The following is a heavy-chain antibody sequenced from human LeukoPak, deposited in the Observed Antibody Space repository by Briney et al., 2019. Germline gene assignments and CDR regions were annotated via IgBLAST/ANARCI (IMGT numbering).Heavy chain of an antibody. V-gene: IGHV3-7*01. CDR3: ARDGRGITPTYYFDY. CDR2: INQRGSET. Sequence: GGSLRLSCAASGFTFSNYWMTWVRQVPGGGLEWVANINQRGSETNYVDSVKGRFTISRDNAKNSLYLQMNSLRAEDTAVYYCARDGRGITPTYYFDYWGQGTLVTVSS. J-gene: IGHJ4*02. D-gene: IGHD3-10*01. CDR1: GFTFSNYW.